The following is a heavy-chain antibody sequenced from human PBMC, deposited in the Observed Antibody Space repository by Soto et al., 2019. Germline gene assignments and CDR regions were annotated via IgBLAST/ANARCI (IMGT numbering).Heavy chain of an antibody. CDR3: AKEITVTGDFDY. D-gene: IGHD6-19*01. J-gene: IGHJ4*01. CDR2: ISYDGSNE. CDR1: GFTFSSYG. V-gene: IGHV3-30*18. Sequence: GGSLRLSCVASGFTFSSYGIHWVRQAPGKGLEWVAVISYDGSNEYYADSVKGRFTISRDNSKNTLYLQMDSLRPEDTAVYYCAKEITVTGDFDYWGHGTLVTVSS.